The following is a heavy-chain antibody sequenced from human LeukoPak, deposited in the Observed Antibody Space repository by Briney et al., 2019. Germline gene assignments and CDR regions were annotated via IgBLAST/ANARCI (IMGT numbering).Heavy chain of an antibody. V-gene: IGHV1-8*01. Sequence: GASVKVSCKASGYTFTSYDINWVRQATGQGLEWMGWMNPNSGNTGYAQKFQGRVTMTRNTSISTAYMELSSLRSEDTAVYYCARVQPLYYYDSSRFDYWGQGTLVTVSS. J-gene: IGHJ4*02. CDR2: MNPNSGNT. CDR1: GYTFTSYD. D-gene: IGHD3-22*01. CDR3: ARVQPLYYYDSSRFDY.